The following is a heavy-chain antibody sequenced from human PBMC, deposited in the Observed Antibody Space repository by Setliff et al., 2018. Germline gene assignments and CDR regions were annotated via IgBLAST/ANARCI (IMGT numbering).Heavy chain of an antibody. CDR2: INTNTGNP. V-gene: IGHV7-4-1*02. Sequence: ASVKVSCKGSGYTFSTYAIIWMRQAPGQGLEWMGWINTNTGNPSYAQGFTGRFVFSLETSVSTAYLQISSLKAEDTAIYYCARGSRFGIIVYWGDYYLDVWGKGTTVTVSS. D-gene: IGHD1-26*01. CDR3: ARGSRFGIIVYWGDYYLDV. CDR1: GYTFSTYA. J-gene: IGHJ6*03.